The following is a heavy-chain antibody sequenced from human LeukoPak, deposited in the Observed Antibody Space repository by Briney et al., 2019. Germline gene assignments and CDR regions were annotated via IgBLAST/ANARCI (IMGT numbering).Heavy chain of an antibody. J-gene: IGHJ4*02. Sequence: PSETLSLTCAVYGGSFSGYYWSWIRQPPGKGLEWIGEINHSGSTNYNPSLKSRVTMSVDTSKNQFSLKLSSVTAADTAVYYCARGRGSYFRRPFDYWGQGTLVTVSS. CDR3: ARGRGSYFRRPFDY. V-gene: IGHV4-34*01. CDR1: GGSFSGYY. CDR2: INHSGST. D-gene: IGHD1-26*01.